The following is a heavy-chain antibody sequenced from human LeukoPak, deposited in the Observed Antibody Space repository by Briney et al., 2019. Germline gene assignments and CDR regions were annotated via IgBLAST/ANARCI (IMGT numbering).Heavy chain of an antibody. Sequence: GGSLRLSCAASGFTFSSYAMHWVRQAPGKGLEWVAVISYDGSNKYYADSVKGRFTISRDNSKNTLYLQMNSLRAEDTAVYYCARDLAVAGMGYFQHWGQGTLVTVSS. CDR3: ARDLAVAGMGYFQH. V-gene: IGHV3-30*04. CDR2: ISYDGSNK. D-gene: IGHD6-19*01. J-gene: IGHJ1*01. CDR1: GFTFSSYA.